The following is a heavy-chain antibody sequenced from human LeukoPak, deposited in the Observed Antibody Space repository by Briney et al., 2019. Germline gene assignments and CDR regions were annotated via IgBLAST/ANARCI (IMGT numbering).Heavy chain of an antibody. J-gene: IGHJ4*02. CDR1: GFPFDDYA. D-gene: IGHD1-26*01. CDR3: AKGTGRYWTFLDY. Sequence: GGSLRLSCAASGFPFDDYAMHWVRQAPGKGLEWVSGISWNSGSLDYVDSVKGRFTISRDNAKNSLYLEMNSLRPEDTALYYCAKGTGRYWTFLDYWGQGAPVTDSS. V-gene: IGHV3-9*01. CDR2: ISWNSGSL.